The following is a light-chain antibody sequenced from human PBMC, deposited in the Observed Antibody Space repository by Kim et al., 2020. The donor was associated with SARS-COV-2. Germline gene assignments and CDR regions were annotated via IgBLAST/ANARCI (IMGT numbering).Light chain of an antibody. CDR1: SLRSYY. CDR2: GKD. V-gene: IGLV3-19*01. CDR3: NSRDSSDYVV. J-gene: IGLJ2*01. Sequence: SSELTQDPAVSVALGQTVRITCQGDSLRSYYATWYQQKPGQAPKVVIYGKDNRPSGVPDRFSGSSSGNTAYLTITGTQAGDEADYYCNSRDSSDYVVFGG.